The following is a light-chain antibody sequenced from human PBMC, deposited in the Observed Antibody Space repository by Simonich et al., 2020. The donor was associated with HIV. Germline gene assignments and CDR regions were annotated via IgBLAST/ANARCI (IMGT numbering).Light chain of an antibody. CDR3: MQARQTPFT. J-gene: IGKJ3*01. CDR2: LGS. CDR1: QSLLSSNGNNY. V-gene: IGKV2-28*01. Sequence: DIVMTQSPLSLPVTPGEPASISCRSSQSLLSSNGNNYLDWYLQKPGQSPQLLIYLGSNRASGVPDRFSCSGSGTDFTLKISRVEAEDVGVYYCMQARQTPFTFGPGTKVDIK.